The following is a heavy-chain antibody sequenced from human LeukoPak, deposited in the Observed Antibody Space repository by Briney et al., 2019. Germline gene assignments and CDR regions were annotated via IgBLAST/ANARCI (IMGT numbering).Heavy chain of an antibody. CDR3: ARGSAIVRGSFGD. CDR1: GFTFSRYL. J-gene: IGHJ4*02. V-gene: IGHV3-7*04. CDR2: IKQDGSEN. D-gene: IGHD3-10*01. Sequence: PGGSLRLSCAASGFTFSRYLMNWVRQVPGKGLEWVANIKQDGSENNYVDSVKGRFTISRDNARNSLYLQMNTLRAEDTAVYYCARGSAIVRGSFGDWGQGTLVTVSS.